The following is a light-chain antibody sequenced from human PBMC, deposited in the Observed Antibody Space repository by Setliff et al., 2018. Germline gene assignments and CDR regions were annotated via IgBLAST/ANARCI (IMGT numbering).Light chain of an antibody. V-gene: IGLV2-8*01. CDR3: SSYTSNTFV. Sequence: QSALTQPPSASGSPGQSVTISCTGTGGLVGGYNYVSWYQQHPGRAPRPIIYEVTKRPSGVPDRFSGSNSGNTASLTVSGLQAEDEADYYCSSYTSNTFVFAAGTKVTVL. CDR2: EVT. J-gene: IGLJ1*01. CDR1: GGLVGGYNY.